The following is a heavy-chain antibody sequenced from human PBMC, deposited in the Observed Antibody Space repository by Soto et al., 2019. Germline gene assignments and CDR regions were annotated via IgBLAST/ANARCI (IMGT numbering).Heavy chain of an antibody. V-gene: IGHV4-34*01. J-gene: IGHJ4*02. Sequence: QVQVKQWGAGLLKPSETLSLTCAVYGGSFSGYXXXXXXXXPGXGLEWIGEINHSGXXXXNPSLKSRVTISVDTSKNQFSLKLSSVTAADTAVYYCARAQSIRGVIIVPYYFDYWGQGTLVTVSS. D-gene: IGHD3-10*01. CDR3: ARAQSIRGVIIVPYYFDY. CDR1: GGSFSGYX. CDR2: INHSGXX.